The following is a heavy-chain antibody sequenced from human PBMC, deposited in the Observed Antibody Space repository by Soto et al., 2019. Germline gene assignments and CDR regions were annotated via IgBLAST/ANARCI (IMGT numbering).Heavy chain of an antibody. CDR3: AQASRSADGPLAY. J-gene: IGHJ4*02. D-gene: IGHD2-15*01. CDR1: GFTFSSYA. CDR2: TSSSGSST. Sequence: EVQLLESGGGLVQPGGSLRLSCAASGFTFSSYAMSWVRQAPGTGLEWVSGTSSSGSSTYCVAAVKGRFTTSRDNSETTLSWQMHSLRAQDTGVSYCAQASRSADGPLAYWGQGTLVTVSS. V-gene: IGHV3-23*01.